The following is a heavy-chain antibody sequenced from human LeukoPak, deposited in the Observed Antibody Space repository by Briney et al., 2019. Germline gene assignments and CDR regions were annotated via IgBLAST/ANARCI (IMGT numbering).Heavy chain of an antibody. V-gene: IGHV1-8*02. CDR2: MNPSSGEA. CDR1: GYTFTGYY. Sequence: ASVKVSCKASGYTFTGYYFHWVRQAPGQGLEWMGWMNPSSGEAGYAQRFQGRITMTRNTAISTAYLELSSLRSEDTAMYYCTRFYENCWGQGTLVTVSS. D-gene: IGHD3-16*01. J-gene: IGHJ4*02. CDR3: TRFYENC.